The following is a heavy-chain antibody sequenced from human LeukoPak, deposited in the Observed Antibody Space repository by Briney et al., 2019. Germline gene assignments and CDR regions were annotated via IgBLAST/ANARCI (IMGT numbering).Heavy chain of an antibody. CDR2: ISGSGGST. CDR3: GISIVGATRSDY. J-gene: IGHJ4*02. V-gene: IGHV3-23*01. Sequence: PGGSLRLSCAASGFTFSSYAMSWVRQAPGKGLEWVSAISGSGGSTYYADSVKDRFTISRDNSKNTLYLQMNSLRAEDTAVYYCGISIVGATRSDYWGQGTLVTVSS. D-gene: IGHD1-26*01. CDR1: GFTFSSYA.